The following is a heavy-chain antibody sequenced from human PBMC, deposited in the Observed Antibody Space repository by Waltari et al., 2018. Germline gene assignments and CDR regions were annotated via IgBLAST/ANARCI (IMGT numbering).Heavy chain of an antibody. D-gene: IGHD5-18*01. CDR3: ASGYSYGPWAFDI. CDR2: VDPEDGET. V-gene: IGHV1-69-2*01. Sequence: EVQLVQSGAEVKKPGATVKISCKASGYTFTDYYMHWVQQAPGKGLEWMGRVDPEDGETIYAEKFQGRVTITADTSTDTAYMGLSSLRSEDTAVYYCASGYSYGPWAFDIWGQGTMVTVSS. CDR1: GYTFTDYY. J-gene: IGHJ3*02.